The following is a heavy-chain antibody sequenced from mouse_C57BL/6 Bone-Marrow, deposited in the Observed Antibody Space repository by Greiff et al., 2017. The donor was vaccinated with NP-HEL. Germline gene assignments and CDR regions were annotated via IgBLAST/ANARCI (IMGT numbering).Heavy chain of an antibody. CDR3: AREWGVPFAY. CDR1: GFTFSSYA. V-gene: IGHV5-4*01. J-gene: IGHJ3*01. Sequence: EVKLVESGGGLVKPGGSLKLSCAASGFTFSSYAMSWVRQTPEKRLEWVATISDGGSYTYYPDNVKGRFTISRDNAKNNLYLQMSHLKSEDTAMYYCAREWGVPFAYWGQGTLVTVSA. D-gene: IGHD2-14*01. CDR2: ISDGGSYT.